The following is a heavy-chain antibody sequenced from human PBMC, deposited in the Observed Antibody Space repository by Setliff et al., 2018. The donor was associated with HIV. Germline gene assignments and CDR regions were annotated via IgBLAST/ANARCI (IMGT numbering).Heavy chain of an antibody. D-gene: IGHD6-13*01. CDR2: IYSSGTT. CDR3: ARKGSSSRSQEYYYDF. Sequence: SETLSLTCFVSGVSISDHYWGWIRQPPGKGLEWIGYIYSSGTTQYNPSVESRVTMSLDTSRGQFSLNLRSVTAADTAVYYCARKGSSSRSQEYYYDFWGQGTLVTVSS. J-gene: IGHJ4*02. CDR1: GVSISDHY. V-gene: IGHV4-4*09.